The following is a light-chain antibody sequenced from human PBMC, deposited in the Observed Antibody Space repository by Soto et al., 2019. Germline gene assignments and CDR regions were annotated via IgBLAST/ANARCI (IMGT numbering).Light chain of an antibody. CDR1: QSISNF. CDR2: AAS. V-gene: IGKV1-39*01. Sequence: DIQMTQSPSSLSASLGDRVTITCRASQSISNFLNWYQQKPGKAPKLLIYAASSLQSGVPSRFSGSGSGTDFTLTISSLQPEDFATYYCQQSYSTPPWTFGQGTKVEIK. J-gene: IGKJ1*01. CDR3: QQSYSTPPWT.